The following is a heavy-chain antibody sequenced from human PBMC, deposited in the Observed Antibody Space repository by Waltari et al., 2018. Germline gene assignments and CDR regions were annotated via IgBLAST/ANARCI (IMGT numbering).Heavy chain of an antibody. J-gene: IGHJ3*02. CDR1: GFTF. CDR3: VRGINHAFDI. CDR2: IDGNGGGT. Sequence: ELQLVESGGGSVQPGGSLRLSCAASGFTFMHWVRQAPGKGLVWVSRIDGNGGGTGYADSVKGRFTISRDNAKNTLYLQMNSLRAEDTAVYYCVRGINHAFDIWGQGTMVTVSS. V-gene: IGHV3-74*01.